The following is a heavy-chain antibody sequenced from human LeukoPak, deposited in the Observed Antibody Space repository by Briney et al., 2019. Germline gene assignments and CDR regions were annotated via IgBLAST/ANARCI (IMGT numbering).Heavy chain of an antibody. Sequence: SQTLSLTCAISGDSVSSNSAAWNWIRQSPSRGLEWLGRTYYRSKWYNDYAVSVKSRITINPDTSKNQFSLQLNSVTAADTAVYYCARAVGSGSFQTYYYYMDVWGKGTTVTISS. J-gene: IGHJ6*03. D-gene: IGHD3-10*01. V-gene: IGHV6-1*01. CDR1: GDSVSSNSAA. CDR2: TYYRSKWYN. CDR3: ARAVGSGSFQTYYYYMDV.